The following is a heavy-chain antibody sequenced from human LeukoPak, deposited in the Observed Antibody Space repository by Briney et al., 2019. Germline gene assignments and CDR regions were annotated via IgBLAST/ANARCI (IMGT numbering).Heavy chain of an antibody. Sequence: GGSLRLSCAASGFTFDDYAMHWVRQAPGKGLLWVSLISGDGGWAYYADSLKGRFTISRDNSKNSLYLQMNSLTTEDTALYYCAKDGGGGYSSTYFFDNWGQGTLVTVSS. V-gene: IGHV3-43*02. CDR3: AKDGGGGYSSTYFFDN. J-gene: IGHJ4*02. CDR1: GFTFDDYA. D-gene: IGHD3-22*01. CDR2: ISGDGGWA.